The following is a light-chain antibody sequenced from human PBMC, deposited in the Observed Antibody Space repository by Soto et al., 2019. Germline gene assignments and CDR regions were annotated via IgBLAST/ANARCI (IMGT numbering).Light chain of an antibody. CDR1: QSAGNF. J-gene: IGKJ4*01. Sequence: EIVMTQSPATLSVSPGETASLACRASQSAGNFLAWYQQKPGQAPRLLIYAASYRATGIPDKFSGSGSGTEFTLTISSLQSEDSAVYYCQQYENWPQLTFGGGTKVDIK. CDR2: AAS. V-gene: IGKV3D-15*01. CDR3: QQYENWPQLT.